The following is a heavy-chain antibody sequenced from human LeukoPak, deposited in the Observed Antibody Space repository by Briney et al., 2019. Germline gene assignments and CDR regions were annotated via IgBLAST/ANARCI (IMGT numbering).Heavy chain of an antibody. J-gene: IGHJ6*03. CDR3: AKDGRYSSSWFSPYYYMDV. V-gene: IGHV3-43D*03. CDR2: ISWDGGST. Sequence: PGGSLRLSCAASGFTFSSYEMNWVRQAPGKGLEWVSLISWDGGSTYYADSVKGRFTISRDNSKNSLYLQMNSLRAEDTALYYCAKDGRYSSSWFSPYYYMDVWGKGTTVTVSS. D-gene: IGHD6-13*01. CDR1: GFTFSSYE.